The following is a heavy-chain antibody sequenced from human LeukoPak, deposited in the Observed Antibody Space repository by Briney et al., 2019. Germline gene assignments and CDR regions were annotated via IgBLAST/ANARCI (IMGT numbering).Heavy chain of an antibody. CDR1: GTSITPYS. D-gene: IGHD5-24*01. V-gene: IGHV4-4*09. CDR2: FYTSGNT. Sequence: SETLSLTCSVSGTSITPYSWSWIRQPPGRGLEWIGYFYTSGNTHQNPSLKSRVTMSIDASKNQFSLRLSSMTAADTAVYYCARHRAEMATITDDTFDMWGQGRMVTVSS. J-gene: IGHJ3*02. CDR3: ARHRAEMATITDDTFDM.